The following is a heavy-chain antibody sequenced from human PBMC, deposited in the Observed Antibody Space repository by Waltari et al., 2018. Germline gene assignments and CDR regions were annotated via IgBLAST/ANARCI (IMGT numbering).Heavy chain of an antibody. CDR2: IYTSGST. V-gene: IGHV4-61*02. Sequence: QVQLQESGPGLVKPSQTLSLTCAVSGASISSSNYWTWNRQPAGKGLEWIGLIYTSGSTNSPPSLKSRVTISVDASKNHFSLKLSSVTAADTAVYYCARELGNWGQGTLVTVSA. CDR1: GASISSSNY. J-gene: IGHJ4*02. CDR3: ARELGN.